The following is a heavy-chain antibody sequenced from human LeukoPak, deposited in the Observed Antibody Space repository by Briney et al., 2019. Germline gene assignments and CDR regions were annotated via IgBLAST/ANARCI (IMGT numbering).Heavy chain of an antibody. CDR3: AKDVDLAPDY. J-gene: IGHJ4*02. CDR2: ISASGGSA. CDR1: GFTFSNYA. V-gene: IGHV3-23*01. D-gene: IGHD2-21*01. Sequence: GGSLRLSCVASGFTFSNYAMSWVRQAPGKGLEWVSVISASGGSAYYADSVKGRFTTSRDNLKNTLYLQMISLRAEDMAVYYCAKDVDLAPDYWGQGTLVTVSS.